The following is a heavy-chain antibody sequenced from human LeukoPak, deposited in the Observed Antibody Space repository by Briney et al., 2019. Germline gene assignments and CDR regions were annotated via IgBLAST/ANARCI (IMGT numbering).Heavy chain of an antibody. D-gene: IGHD3-22*01. Sequence: SETLSLTCAVSGGSISTSNWWSWVRQPPGKGLEGIGVMYHRGTTNSNPSLRSRVAISIDKSMNQFYLKLTSVTAADTAVYYCARVKYYYDSSGHWDFDFWGQGILVTVSS. V-gene: IGHV4-4*02. CDR2: MYHRGTT. J-gene: IGHJ4*02. CDR1: GGSISTSNW. CDR3: ARVKYYYDSSGHWDFDF.